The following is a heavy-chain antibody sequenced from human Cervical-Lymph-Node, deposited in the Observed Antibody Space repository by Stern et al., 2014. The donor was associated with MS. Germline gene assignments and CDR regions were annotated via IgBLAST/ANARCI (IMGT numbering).Heavy chain of an antibody. D-gene: IGHD6-19*01. CDR3: AKNTMGIAVAGLFDY. J-gene: IGHJ4*02. V-gene: IGHV3-30*18. Sequence: VQLVESGGGVVQPGGSLRLSCEASGFTFDSYAVHWVRQPPGQGLVWVAVISYDGSNRYYADSVKGRFTISRDSSKNTVHLQMNSLRADDTALYYCAKNTMGIAVAGLFDYWGQGILVTVSS. CDR1: GFTFDSYA. CDR2: ISYDGSNR.